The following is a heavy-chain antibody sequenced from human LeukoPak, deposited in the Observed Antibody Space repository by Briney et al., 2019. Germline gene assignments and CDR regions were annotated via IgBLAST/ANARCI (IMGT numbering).Heavy chain of an antibody. J-gene: IGHJ4*02. CDR3: AGQWLPSKVSYYFDF. CDR1: GLTFSSYA. D-gene: IGHD6-19*01. CDR2: ISYDGSNK. Sequence: PGGSLRLSCAASGLTFSSYAMHWVRQAPGKGLEWVAVISYDGSNKYYADSVKGRFTISRDNSKNTLYLQMNSLRAEDTAVYYCAGQWLPSKVSYYFDFWGQGTLVTVSS. V-gene: IGHV3-30*03.